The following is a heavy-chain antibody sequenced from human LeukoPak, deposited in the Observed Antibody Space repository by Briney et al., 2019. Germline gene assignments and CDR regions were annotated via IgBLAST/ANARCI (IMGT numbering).Heavy chain of an antibody. Sequence: ASVKVSCKASGFTFTGYYIHWVRQAPGQGLEWMGYINPHSGGTNSPQKFQGGVTMSTDTSISAAYMELSSLISDDTAMYYCVREGNELLSKNFDYWGQGTLATVSS. CDR1: GFTFTGYY. D-gene: IGHD2-21*02. CDR3: VREGNELLSKNFDY. CDR2: INPHSGGT. V-gene: IGHV1-2*02. J-gene: IGHJ4*02.